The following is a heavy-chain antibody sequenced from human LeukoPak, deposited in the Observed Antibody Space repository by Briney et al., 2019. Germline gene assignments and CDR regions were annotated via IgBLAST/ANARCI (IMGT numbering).Heavy chain of an antibody. CDR1: GFTFSSYD. D-gene: IGHD3-9*01. CDR3: AKDPHYDVVTGHPDY. J-gene: IGHJ4*02. V-gene: IGHV3-30*18. CDR2: ISYDGSNG. Sequence: GGSLRLSCAASGFTFSSYDMHWVRQPPGKGLEGVEVISYDGSNGYYADSVKGRFTISRDNSKNTLYLQMSSLRAEDTAVYYCAKDPHYDVVTGHPDYWGQGTLVTVSS.